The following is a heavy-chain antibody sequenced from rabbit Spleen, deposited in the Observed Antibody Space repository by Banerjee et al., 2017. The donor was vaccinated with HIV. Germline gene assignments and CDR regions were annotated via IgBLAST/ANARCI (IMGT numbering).Heavy chain of an antibody. V-gene: IGHV1S45*01. J-gene: IGHJ4*01. CDR2: IDVAKYGTT. D-gene: IGHD2-1*01. Sequence: QEQLKETGGGLVQPGGSLTLSCKASGFDFSSYYMSWVRQAPGKGLEWIACIDVAKYGTTYYTSWAKGRFTISKTSSTTMTLQMTSLSAADTATYFCARGAAAMTMVITGYYLSLWGPGTLVTVS. CDR3: ARGAAAMTMVITGYYLSL. CDR1: GFDFSSYYM.